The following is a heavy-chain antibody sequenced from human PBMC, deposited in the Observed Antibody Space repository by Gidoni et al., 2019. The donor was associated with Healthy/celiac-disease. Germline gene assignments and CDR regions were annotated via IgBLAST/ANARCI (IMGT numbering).Heavy chain of an antibody. CDR1: GFTFSSYD. J-gene: IGHJ2*01. D-gene: IGHD2-2*01. Sequence: EVQLVESVGGLVQPGGSLRLSCAASGFTFSSYDMHWVRQATGKGLEGVSVIGTAGDTYYPGSVKGRFTISRENAKNSLYLQMNSLRAGDTAVYYCAREAYCSSTSCYGDWYFDLGGRGTLVTVSS. CDR2: IGTAGDT. CDR3: AREAYCSSTSCYGDWYFDL. V-gene: IGHV3-13*04.